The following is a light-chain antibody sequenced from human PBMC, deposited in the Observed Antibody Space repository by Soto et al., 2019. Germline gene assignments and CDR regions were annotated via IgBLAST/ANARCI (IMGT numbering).Light chain of an antibody. CDR1: QSVSSSY. Sequence: EIVLMQSPDTLSLSPGERATLSCRASQSVSSSYLAWYQQTPGQAPRLLIYGTSNSATGIPDRFSGSGSGTDFTLTISRLEPEDFAVYYCQQYGNSRWTFGQGTKVEIK. CDR3: QQYGNSRWT. J-gene: IGKJ1*01. CDR2: GTS. V-gene: IGKV3-20*01.